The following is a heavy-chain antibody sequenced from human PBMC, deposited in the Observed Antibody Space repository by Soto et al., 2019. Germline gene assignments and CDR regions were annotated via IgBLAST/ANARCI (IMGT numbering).Heavy chain of an antibody. CDR2: INHSGST. Sequence: PSETLSLTCAVYGGSFSGYYWSWIRQPPGKGLEWIGEINHSGSTNYNPSLKSRVTISVDTSKNQFSLKLSSVTAADTAVYYCARHVVSTIFEVVNHFDYWGQGTLVTVSS. J-gene: IGHJ4*02. CDR1: GGSFSGYY. D-gene: IGHD3-3*01. V-gene: IGHV4-34*01. CDR3: ARHVVSTIFEVVNHFDY.